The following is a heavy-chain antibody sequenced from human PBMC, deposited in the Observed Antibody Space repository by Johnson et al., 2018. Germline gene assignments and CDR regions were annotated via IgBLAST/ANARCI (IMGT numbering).Heavy chain of an antibody. CDR3: LRGDRVLSSDA. CDR2: VYHNGDI. D-gene: IGHD3-10*01. V-gene: IGHV4-59*01. CDR1: GASIRTYY. J-gene: IGHJ5*02. Sequence: QVQLQESGPRLVKPSETLSLTCTVSGASIRTYYWSWIRQSPGRGLEWIGYVYHNGDINYNPSLKSRLTISLDTSTNNFSLRLTSLTAADTAVYLCLRGDRVLSSDAWGQGAMVTVSA.